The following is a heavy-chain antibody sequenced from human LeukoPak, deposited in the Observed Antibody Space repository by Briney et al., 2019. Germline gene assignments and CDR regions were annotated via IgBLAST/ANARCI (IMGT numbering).Heavy chain of an antibody. CDR1: GGTFSSYA. CDR3: ARDVNSFDY. CDR2: ISAYNGNT. V-gene: IGHV1-18*01. Sequence: GASVKVSCKASGGTFSSYAISWVRQAPGQGLEWMGWISAYNGNTNYAQKLQGRVTMTTDTSANTAYMELRSLRSDDTAVYYCARDVNSFDYWGQGTLVTVSS. J-gene: IGHJ4*02.